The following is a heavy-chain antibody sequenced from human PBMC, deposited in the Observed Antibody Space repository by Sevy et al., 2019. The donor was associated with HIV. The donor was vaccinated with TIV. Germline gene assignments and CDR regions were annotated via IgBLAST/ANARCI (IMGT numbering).Heavy chain of an antibody. V-gene: IGHV3-33*06. CDR3: AKAVADSNYYYGLDV. Sequence: GGSLRLSCAASGFTFSTYSMHWVRQAPGKGLEWVALIWFDGSNKYYADSVKGRFTISRDNSKNTLYLHMNILRAEDTAVYYCAKAVADSNYYYGLDVWGQGTTVTVSS. J-gene: IGHJ6*02. CDR1: GFTFSTYS. D-gene: IGHD6-19*01. CDR2: IWFDGSNK.